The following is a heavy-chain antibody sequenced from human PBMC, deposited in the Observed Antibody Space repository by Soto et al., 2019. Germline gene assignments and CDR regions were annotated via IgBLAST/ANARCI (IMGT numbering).Heavy chain of an antibody. CDR1: GFTFTRYS. V-gene: IGHV3-21*06. D-gene: IGHD3-3*01. Sequence: GGSLRLSCAASGFTFTRYSMNWVRQAPGKGLEWVSSISSTTNYIYYGDSMKGRFTISRDNAKNSLYLEMNSLRAEDTAVYYCAREYEDLTSTFEYRGQGTLVTVSS. CDR2: ISSTTNYI. J-gene: IGHJ4*02. CDR3: AREYEDLTSTFEY.